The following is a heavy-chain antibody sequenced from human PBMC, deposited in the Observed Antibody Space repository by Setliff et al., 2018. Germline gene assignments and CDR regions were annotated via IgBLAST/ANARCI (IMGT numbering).Heavy chain of an antibody. Sequence: ASVKVSCKASGYTFPSYGISWVRQAPGQGLEWMGWISAYNGYIIYSQKFQGRVIMTTDTSTSTVYMDLSSLRTEDTAVYYCARDLSPCSTTGCYGTLYYYYYMDVWGKGTTVTVSS. CDR2: ISAYNGYI. CDR3: ARDLSPCSTTGCYGTLYYYYYMDV. V-gene: IGHV1-18*01. D-gene: IGHD2-2*01. J-gene: IGHJ6*03. CDR1: GYTFPSYG.